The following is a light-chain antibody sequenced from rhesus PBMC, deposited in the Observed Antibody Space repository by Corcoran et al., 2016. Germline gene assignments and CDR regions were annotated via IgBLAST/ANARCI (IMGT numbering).Light chain of an antibody. CDR2: EVS. CDR1: QSLLHSGGKTY. CDR3: MQGTQLPLT. Sequence: DIVMTQTPLSLPVSPGEPASISYRSSQSLLHSGGKTYLYWYLQKPGQSPQLLIHEVSNRASGGPDRVSGSGSGTDVTLKSSRVEAEEVGVYYCMQGTQLPLTFGGGTKVEIK. V-gene: IGKV2-104*02. J-gene: IGKJ4*01.